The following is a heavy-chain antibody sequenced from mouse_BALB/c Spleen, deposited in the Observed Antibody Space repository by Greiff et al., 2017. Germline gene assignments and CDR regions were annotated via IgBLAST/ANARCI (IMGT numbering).Heavy chain of an antibody. Sequence: DVKLVESGPGLVKPSQSLSLTCTVTGYSITSDYAWNWIRQFPGNKLEWMGYISYSGSTSYNPSLKSRISITRDTSKNQFFLQLNSVTTEDTATYYCARYYGYDVGWYFDVWGAGTTVTVSS. V-gene: IGHV3-2*02. J-gene: IGHJ1*01. D-gene: IGHD2-2*01. CDR1: GYSITSDYA. CDR3: ARYYGYDVGWYFDV. CDR2: ISYSGST.